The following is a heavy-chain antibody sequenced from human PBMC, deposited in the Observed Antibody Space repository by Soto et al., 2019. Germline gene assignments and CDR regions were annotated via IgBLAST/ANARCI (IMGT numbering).Heavy chain of an antibody. V-gene: IGHV4-30-4*01. CDR2: IDYSGST. Sequence: TLSLTCSVSGGSITNSHYYWNWIRQSPGKGLEWIGSIDYSGSTYYNPSLKSRVIISADTSKNLFSLKLRSVTAADTAVFYCGRGQTAIDVWGQGTTVTV. CDR1: GGSITNSHYY. CDR3: GRGQTAIDV. J-gene: IGHJ6*02. D-gene: IGHD5-18*01.